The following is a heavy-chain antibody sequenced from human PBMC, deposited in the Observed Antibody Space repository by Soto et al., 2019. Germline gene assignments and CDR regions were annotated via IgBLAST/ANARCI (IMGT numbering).Heavy chain of an antibody. CDR3: AKSMRGQQPVRMKFSH. V-gene: IGHV3-23*01. CDR2: ISGSGGST. CDR1: GFTFSSYA. Sequence: GGSLRLSCAASGFTFSSYAMSWVRQAPGKGLEWVSAISGSGGSTYYADSVKGRFTISRDNSKNTLYLQMNSLRAEDTAVYYCAKSMRGQQPVRMKFSHWGQGTLVTVSS. D-gene: IGHD6-13*01. J-gene: IGHJ4*02.